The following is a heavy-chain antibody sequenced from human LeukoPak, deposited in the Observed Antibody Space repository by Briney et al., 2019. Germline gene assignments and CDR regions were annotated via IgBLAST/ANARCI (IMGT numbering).Heavy chain of an antibody. V-gene: IGHV3-30*02. Sequence: GGSLRLTCAASGFTFTNFGMHWVRQAPGKGLEWVAFINYLGSTRFYADSVKGRFTVSRDDSMCTLYLQMNSLRPEDMAVYYCAKDRAWAFDYWGQGTLVTVSS. CDR1: GFTFTNFG. CDR2: INYLGSTR. J-gene: IGHJ4*02. CDR3: AKDRAWAFDY. D-gene: IGHD7-27*01.